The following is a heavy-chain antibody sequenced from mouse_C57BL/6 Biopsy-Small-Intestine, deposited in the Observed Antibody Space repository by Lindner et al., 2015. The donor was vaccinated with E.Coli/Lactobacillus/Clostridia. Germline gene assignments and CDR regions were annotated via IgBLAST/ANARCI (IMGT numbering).Heavy chain of an antibody. Sequence: VQLQESGPELVKPGTSVKLSCKASGYTFTDYTIHWVKQSPGQGLEWIGWIYPGSDNTKYNDKFKGKATMTADKSSSTAYIQLSSLTSEDSAVYFCARGYDYDAYAMDYWGQRTSVTVSS. J-gene: IGHJ4*01. D-gene: IGHD2-4*01. CDR1: GYTFTDYT. CDR3: ARGYDYDAYAMDY. CDR2: IYPGSDNT. V-gene: IGHV1-84*01.